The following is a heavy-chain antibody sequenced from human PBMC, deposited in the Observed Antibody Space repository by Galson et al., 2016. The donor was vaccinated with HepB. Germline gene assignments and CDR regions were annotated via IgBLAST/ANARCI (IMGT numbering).Heavy chain of an antibody. CDR3: VREILGVLY. V-gene: IGHV1-46*01. D-gene: IGHD3-3*01. CDR1: GYTFSSYF. J-gene: IGHJ1*01. Sequence: SVKVSCKASGYTFSSYFMHWVRQAPGQGLEWLGVMNPNGNKISYAQKFEGRVTMTRDTSTSTVYMELNSLISEDTALYYCVREILGVLYWGQGSLVTVSS. CDR2: MNPNGNKI.